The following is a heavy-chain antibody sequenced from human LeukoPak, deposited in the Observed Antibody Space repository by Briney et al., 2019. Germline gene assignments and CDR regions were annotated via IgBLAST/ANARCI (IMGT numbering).Heavy chain of an antibody. CDR2: ISYDGRNK. CDR3: ARDNNGDY. D-gene: IGHD1-14*01. Sequence: PGGSLRLSCAASGFTFSNYAMHWVRQAPGKGLEWVAVISYDGRNKYYTESVKGRFTISRDNSKNTLYLQMNSLRAEDTAMYYCARDNNGDYWGQGTLVTVSS. J-gene: IGHJ4*02. V-gene: IGHV3-30*04. CDR1: GFTFSNYA.